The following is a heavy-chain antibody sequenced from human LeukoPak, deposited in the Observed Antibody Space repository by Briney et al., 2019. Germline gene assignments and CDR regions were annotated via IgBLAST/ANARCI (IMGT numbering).Heavy chain of an antibody. J-gene: IGHJ4*02. V-gene: IGHV1-69*05. Sequence: SVKVSCKASGGTFSSDAISWLRQAPGQGLEWMGRIIPIFGTANYAQKFQGRVTITTDESTSTAYMELSSLRSEDTAVYYCAREGEFGVVTNFDYWGQGTLVTVSS. CDR1: GGTFSSDA. CDR3: AREGEFGVVTNFDY. CDR2: IIPIFGTA. D-gene: IGHD3-3*01.